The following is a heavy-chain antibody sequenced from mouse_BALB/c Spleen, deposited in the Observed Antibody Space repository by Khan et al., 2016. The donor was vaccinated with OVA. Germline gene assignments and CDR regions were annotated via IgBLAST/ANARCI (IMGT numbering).Heavy chain of an antibody. V-gene: IGHV1-4*01. CDR3: ARGGYGSFGY. Sequence: QVQLQQSGAELARPGASVKMSCKASGYIFTSYMMHWVKQRPGQGLEWIGDINPSSDYNNYNQKFKDKATLTADKSSSTAYMQLSSLTSEDSAVYYCARGGYGSFGYWGQGTLFTVSA. CDR2: INPSSDYN. J-gene: IGHJ3*01. D-gene: IGHD1-1*01. CDR1: GYIFTSYM.